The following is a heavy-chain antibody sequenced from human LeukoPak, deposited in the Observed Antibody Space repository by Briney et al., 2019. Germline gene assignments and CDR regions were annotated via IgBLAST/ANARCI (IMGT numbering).Heavy chain of an antibody. CDR3: ATTTANWLDP. V-gene: IGHV5-51*01. CDR2: IYPDDSNT. Sequence: GESLRICCQGSGYRFSSHWIGWVRQMPGKGLEWMGIIYPDDSNTRYSPSFQGQVTISADKSISTAYLQWSSLKASDTAIYYCATTTANWLDPWGQGTLVTVSS. D-gene: IGHD1/OR15-1a*01. J-gene: IGHJ5*02. CDR1: GYRFSSHW.